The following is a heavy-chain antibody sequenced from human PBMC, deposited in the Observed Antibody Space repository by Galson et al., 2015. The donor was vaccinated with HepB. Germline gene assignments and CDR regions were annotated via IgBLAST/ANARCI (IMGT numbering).Heavy chain of an antibody. J-gene: IGHJ4*02. D-gene: IGHD5-18*01. CDR1: GFTFSSYG. V-gene: IGHV3-33*08. CDR2: IWYDGSNK. CDR3: ARVRGYSYTGAFDY. Sequence: SLRLSCAASGFTFSSYGMHWVRQAPGKGLEWVAVIWYDGSNKYYADSVKGRFTISRDNSKNTLYLQMNSLRAEDTAVYYCARVRGYSYTGAFDYWGQGTLVTVSS.